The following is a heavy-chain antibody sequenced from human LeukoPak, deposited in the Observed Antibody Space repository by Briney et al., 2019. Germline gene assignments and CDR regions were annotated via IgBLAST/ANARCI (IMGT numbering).Heavy chain of an antibody. V-gene: IGHV3-23*01. CDR3: AKNLGPFDV. CDR2: IADAGT. J-gene: IGHJ3*01. Sequence: PGGSLRLSCAASGFTFNKFAMTWVRQAPGKGLEWVSTIADAGTYYADSVKGRFTISRDNYKNMLYLQLNSLRAGDTAMYYCAKNLGPFDVRGQGTMVTVSS. CDR1: GFTFNKFA. D-gene: IGHD3-16*01.